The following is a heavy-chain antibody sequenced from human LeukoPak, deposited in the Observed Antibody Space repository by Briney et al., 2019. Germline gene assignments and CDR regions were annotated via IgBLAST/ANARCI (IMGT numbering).Heavy chain of an antibody. J-gene: IGHJ3*02. CDR1: GYRSASYW. D-gene: IGHD2-2*02. CDR2: IYPPDSDT. V-gene: IGHV5-51*01. Sequence: GESLKISCQASGYRSASYWIGWVRQLPGEGLKWMGVIYPPDSDTRYSPSFQGQVTISADKSISTAYLQWSSLKASDTAMYYCARIPTSLREAFVIWGQGTMVTVSS. CDR3: ARIPTSLREAFVI.